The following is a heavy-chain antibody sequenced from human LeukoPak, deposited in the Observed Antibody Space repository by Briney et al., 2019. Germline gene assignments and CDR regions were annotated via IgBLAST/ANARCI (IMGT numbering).Heavy chain of an antibody. J-gene: IGHJ4*02. Sequence: SVKVSCKSSGGIFSSYAISWVRQATGQGLEWMGGIIPIFGTANYAQKFQGRVTITTDESTSTVYMELSSLRSEDTAVYYCASGITFRVGQYYFDYWGQGTLVTVSS. CDR3: ASGITFRVGQYYFDY. V-gene: IGHV1-69*05. CDR1: GGIFSSYA. CDR2: IIPIFGTA. D-gene: IGHD3-3*01.